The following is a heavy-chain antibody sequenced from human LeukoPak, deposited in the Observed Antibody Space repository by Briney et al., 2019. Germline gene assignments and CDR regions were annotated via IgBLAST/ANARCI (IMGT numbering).Heavy chain of an antibody. CDR3: ARDLYFYYDSSGYLPSY. CDR1: GFTFSSYG. J-gene: IGHJ4*02. Sequence: GGSLRLSCAASGFTFSSYGMHWVRQAPGKGLEWVAVIWYDGSNKYYADSVKGRFTISRDNSKNTLYLQMNSLRAEDTVVYYCARDLYFYYDSSGYLPSYWGQGTLVTVSS. V-gene: IGHV3-33*01. D-gene: IGHD3-22*01. CDR2: IWYDGSNK.